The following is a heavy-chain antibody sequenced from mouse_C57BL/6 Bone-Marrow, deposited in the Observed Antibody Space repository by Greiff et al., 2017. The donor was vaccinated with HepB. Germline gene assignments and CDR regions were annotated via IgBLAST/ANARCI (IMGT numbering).Heavy chain of an antibody. CDR2: IYPRSGNT. Sequence: VQLQQSGAELARPGASVKLSCKASGYTFTSYGISWVKQRTGQGLEWIGEIYPRSGNTYYNEKFKGKATLTADKSYSTAYMELRSLTSEDSAVYFCARDGYYYGSFDYWGQGTTLTVSS. D-gene: IGHD1-1*01. CDR1: GYTFTSYG. V-gene: IGHV1-81*01. J-gene: IGHJ2*01. CDR3: ARDGYYYGSFDY.